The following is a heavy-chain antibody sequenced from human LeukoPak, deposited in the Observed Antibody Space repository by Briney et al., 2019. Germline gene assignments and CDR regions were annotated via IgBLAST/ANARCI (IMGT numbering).Heavy chain of an antibody. J-gene: IGHJ4*02. CDR3: ARVGSSTNGEIDY. CDR1: NGSISSSSYY. CDR2: IYYSGST. V-gene: IGHV4-61*05. D-gene: IGHD2-2*01. Sequence: PSETLSLTCTVSNGSISSSSYYWGWIRQPPGKGLEWIGYIYYSGSTNYNPSLKSRVTISVDTSKNQFSLKLSSVTAADTAVYYCARVGSSTNGEIDYWGQGTLVTVSS.